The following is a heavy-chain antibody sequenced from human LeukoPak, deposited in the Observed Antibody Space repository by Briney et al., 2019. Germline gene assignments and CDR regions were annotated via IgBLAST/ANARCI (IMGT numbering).Heavy chain of an antibody. CDR2: IYPGDSDT. V-gene: IGHV5-51*01. CDR1: GYTFTSYG. J-gene: IGHJ4*02. Sequence: KVSCKASGYTFTSYGISWVRQAPGQGLEWMGIIYPGDSDTRYSPSFQGQVTISADKSISTAYLQWSSLKASDTATYYCARLPGIVATIERYFDYWGQGTLVTVSS. CDR3: ARLPGIVATIERYFDY. D-gene: IGHD5-12*01.